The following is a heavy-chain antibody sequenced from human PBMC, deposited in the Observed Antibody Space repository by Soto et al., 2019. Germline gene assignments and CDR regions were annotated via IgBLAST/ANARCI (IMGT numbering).Heavy chain of an antibody. CDR2: IYESGST. V-gene: IGHV4-30-2*01. D-gene: IGHD4-17*01. J-gene: IGHJ6*02. CDR1: GGSISSGGYS. CDR3: ARAHYGDYGYGMDV. Sequence: SETLSLTCAVSGGSISSGGYSWSWIRQPPGKGLEWIGYIYESGSTYYNPSLKSRVTISVDRSKNQFSLKLSSVTAADTAVYYCARAHYGDYGYGMDVWGQGTTVTV.